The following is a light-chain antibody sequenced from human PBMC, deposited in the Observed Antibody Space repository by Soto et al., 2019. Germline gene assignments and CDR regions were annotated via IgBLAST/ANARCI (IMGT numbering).Light chain of an antibody. V-gene: IGKV3-15*01. Sequence: EIVMTQSPATLSVSPGERATLSCRASQSVSSNLAWYQQKPGQAPRLLIYGASTRATGSPARFSGSGSGTEFTLTISSLQSEDFAVYYRQQYNNWPTFGQGTKVEIK. J-gene: IGKJ1*01. CDR2: GAS. CDR1: QSVSSN. CDR3: QQYNNWPT.